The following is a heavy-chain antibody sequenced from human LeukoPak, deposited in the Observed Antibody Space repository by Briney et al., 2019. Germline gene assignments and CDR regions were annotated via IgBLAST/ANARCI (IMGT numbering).Heavy chain of an antibody. CDR3: ARAAVIAGGSAY. J-gene: IGHJ4*02. Sequence: GSLRLSCAASGFTFSSSWMHWVRQAPGKGLVWVSRINSDGSSTTYADSVKGRFTISRDNAKNTLYLQMNSLRAEDTAVYYCARAAVIAGGSAYWGQGTLVTVSS. CDR1: GFTFSSSW. V-gene: IGHV3-74*01. CDR2: INSDGSST. D-gene: IGHD6-13*01.